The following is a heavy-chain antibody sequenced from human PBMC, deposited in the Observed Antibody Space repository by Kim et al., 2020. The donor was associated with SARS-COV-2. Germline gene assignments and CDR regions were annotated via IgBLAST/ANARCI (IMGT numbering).Heavy chain of an antibody. V-gene: IGHV1-46*01. CDR3: ARDLNYDFWSGYYDY. Sequence: QKFQGRVTMTRETSTSTVYMELSSLRSEDTAVYYCARDLNYDFWSGYYDYWGQGTLVTVSS. D-gene: IGHD3-3*01. J-gene: IGHJ4*02.